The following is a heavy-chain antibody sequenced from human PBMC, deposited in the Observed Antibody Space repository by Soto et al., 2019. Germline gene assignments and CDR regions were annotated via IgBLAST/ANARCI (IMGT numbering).Heavy chain of an antibody. D-gene: IGHD3-3*01. V-gene: IGHV3-30-3*01. CDR1: GFTFSSYA. Sequence: QVQLVESGGGVVQPGRSLRLSCAASGFTFSSYALHWVRQAPGKGLEWVAVISYDGSKKYYADSVKGRFTISRDNSKNMLYLQMNSLRVEDTAVYYCARSVAFWSGNEPNNWFDPWGQGTLVTVSS. CDR2: ISYDGSKK. CDR3: ARSVAFWSGNEPNNWFDP. J-gene: IGHJ5*02.